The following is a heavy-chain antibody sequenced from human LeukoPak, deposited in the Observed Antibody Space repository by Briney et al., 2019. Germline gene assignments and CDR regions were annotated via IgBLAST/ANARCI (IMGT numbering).Heavy chain of an antibody. D-gene: IGHD4-17*01. Sequence: ASVKVSCKASGYTFTSYYIHWVRQAPGQGLEWMGIINPSGGRTSYAQKFQDKITMTTDMSTSTVYMELSSLRSEDTAVYYCARDLIYGETVWFDPWGQGTLVTVSS. CDR1: GYTFTSYY. V-gene: IGHV1-46*01. J-gene: IGHJ5*02. CDR3: ARDLIYGETVWFDP. CDR2: INPSGGRT.